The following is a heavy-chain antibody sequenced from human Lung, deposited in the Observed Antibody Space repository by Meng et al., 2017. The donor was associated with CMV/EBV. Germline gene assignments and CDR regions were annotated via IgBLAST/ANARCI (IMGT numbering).Heavy chain of an antibody. V-gene: IGHV3-21*06. J-gene: IGHJ6*01. Sequence: GGSLRLXCAASGFTFSTYNMNWVRQAPGKGLEWVSSISSSNYIYYADSVKGRFTISRANARNSLFLQMNSLRAEDTAVYYCGRVPGLGMSFYYGLDVWGRGTXVNGAS. CDR3: GRVPGLGMSFYYGLDV. D-gene: IGHD7-27*01. CDR2: ISSSNYI. CDR1: GFTFSTYN.